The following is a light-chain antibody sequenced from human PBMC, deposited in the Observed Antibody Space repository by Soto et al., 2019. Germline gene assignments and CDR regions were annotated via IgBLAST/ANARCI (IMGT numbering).Light chain of an antibody. J-gene: IGKJ1*01. CDR3: QHYNAFPWP. CDR2: GAS. V-gene: IGKV1-5*01. Sequence: DIQMTQSPSTLSASVGDRVTITCRASQSIRNWLAWYQDKPGKAPKLLIYGASSLESGVPSRFSGSGSGTEFTLTIGGLQPDDVATYYCQHYNAFPWPFGQWTKVEIK. CDR1: QSIRNW.